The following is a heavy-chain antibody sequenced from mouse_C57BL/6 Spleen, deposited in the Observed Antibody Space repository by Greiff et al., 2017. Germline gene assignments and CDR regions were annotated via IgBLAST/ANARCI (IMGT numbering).Heavy chain of an antibody. Sequence: VQLQQPGAELVRPGSSVKLSCKASGYTFTSYWMDGVKQRPGQGLEWIGNIYPSDGETHYNQKFQDKAPLTVTKSSSTAYMQLSSLTSEDSVFYYFASHRGYFDVWGTGTTVTGSS. V-gene: IGHV1-61*01. CDR3: ASHRGYFDV. CDR1: GYTFTSYW. J-gene: IGHJ1*03. D-gene: IGHD3-1*01. CDR2: IYPSDGET.